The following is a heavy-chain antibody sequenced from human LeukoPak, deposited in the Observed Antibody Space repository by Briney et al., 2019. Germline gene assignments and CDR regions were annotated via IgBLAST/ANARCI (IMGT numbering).Heavy chain of an antibody. Sequence: GGSLRLSCAASGFTFSSYAMSWVRQAPGKGLEWVSAISGSGGSTYYADSVKGRFTISRDNSKNTLYLQMNSLRAEDTAVYYCAKRITSSSWSFPPTRTKTRGGFDYWGQGTLVTVSS. CDR2: ISGSGGST. J-gene: IGHJ4*02. CDR3: AKRITSSSWSFPPTRTKTRGGFDY. D-gene: IGHD6-13*01. CDR1: GFTFSSYA. V-gene: IGHV3-23*01.